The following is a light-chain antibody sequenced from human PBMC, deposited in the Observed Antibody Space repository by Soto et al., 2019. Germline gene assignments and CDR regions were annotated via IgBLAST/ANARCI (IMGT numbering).Light chain of an antibody. Sequence: DIVMTQSPLSLPVTPGEPASISCRASQSLLHSNGYNQFDWYLQKPGQSPQLLIYLGSTRASGVPDRFSGSGSGTDFTLKISRVEAEDVGVYYCIQTLQTPFTFGGGTKVDIK. V-gene: IGKV2-28*01. CDR2: LGS. CDR1: QSLLHSNGYNQ. J-gene: IGKJ4*01. CDR3: IQTLQTPFT.